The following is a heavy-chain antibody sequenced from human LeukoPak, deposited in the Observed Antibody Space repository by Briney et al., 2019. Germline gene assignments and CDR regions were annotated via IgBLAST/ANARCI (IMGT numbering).Heavy chain of an antibody. CDR3: AKSPVTSGTYYYGMDV. CDR2: MSGSGGST. CDR1: GFVFSSYS. V-gene: IGHV3-23*01. Sequence: GGSLKLSCAASGFVFSSYSIRWVRHAPWKGLEWVSDMSGSGGSTFYADSVKGRFTISRDNSKNTLYLQMHSLRVEDTAVYYCAKSPVTSGTYYYGMDVWGQGTTVTVSS. J-gene: IGHJ6*02. D-gene: IGHD4-17*01.